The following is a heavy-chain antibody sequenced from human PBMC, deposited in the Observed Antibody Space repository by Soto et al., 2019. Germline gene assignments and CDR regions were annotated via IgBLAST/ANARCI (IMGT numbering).Heavy chain of an antibody. J-gene: IGHJ5*02. D-gene: IGHD3-3*01. Sequence: SETLSLTCTVPGGTLSGYYWTWIRQSAGGGLEWIGRIYSSGITNYNPSLKSRVTISLDTSMSHFSLRLRSVSAADTAVYYCAKGQRFSDWFDPWGQGTLVTVSS. CDR3: AKGQRFSDWFDP. CDR2: IYSSGIT. CDR1: GGTLSGYY. V-gene: IGHV4-4*07.